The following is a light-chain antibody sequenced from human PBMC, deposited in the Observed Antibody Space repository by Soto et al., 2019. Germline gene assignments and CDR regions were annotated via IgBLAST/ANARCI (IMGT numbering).Light chain of an antibody. CDR2: EGN. Sequence: ALTQPASVSGSPGQSITISCTGASSDVLSYDAVSWYQPQPGKAPKLIIYEGNKRPSGVSNRFSVPRSGNMASLTISGLQAEDEADYYCCSYVYSNSWVFGGGTKLTVL. CDR3: CSYVYSNSWV. J-gene: IGLJ3*02. V-gene: IGLV2-23*01. CDR1: SSDVLSYDA.